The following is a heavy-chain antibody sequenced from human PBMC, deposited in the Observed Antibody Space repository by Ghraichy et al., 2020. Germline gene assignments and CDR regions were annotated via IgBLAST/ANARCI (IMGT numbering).Heavy chain of an antibody. D-gene: IGHD4-11*01. CDR1: GFTFSSFA. V-gene: IGHV3-23*01. CDR3: AKPTTVTFGPGYNWFDP. Sequence: LSLTCAASGFTFSSFAMSWIRQAPGKGLEWVSAIRATDDATYYADSVKGRFTISRDNSKNTLYLQMNGLRVEDTAIYYCAKPTTVTFGPGYNWFDPWGRGTLVTVSS. CDR2: IRATDDAT. J-gene: IGHJ5*02.